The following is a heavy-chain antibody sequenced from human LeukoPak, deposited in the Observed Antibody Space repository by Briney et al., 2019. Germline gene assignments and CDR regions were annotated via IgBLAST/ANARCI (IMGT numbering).Heavy chain of an antibody. CDR1: GLIFNNSW. V-gene: IGHV3-7*01. CDR3: ARDVPSLRYFDWLPSYYYSYMDV. Sequence: GGSLRLSCAVSGLIFNNSWMSWVRQAPGKGLEWVANIKQDGSENYYVDSVKGRFTTSRDNAKNSLYLPMNSLRAEDTAVYYCARDVPSLRYFDWLPSYYYSYMDVWGKGTTVTVSS. J-gene: IGHJ6*03. D-gene: IGHD3-9*01. CDR2: IKQDGSEN.